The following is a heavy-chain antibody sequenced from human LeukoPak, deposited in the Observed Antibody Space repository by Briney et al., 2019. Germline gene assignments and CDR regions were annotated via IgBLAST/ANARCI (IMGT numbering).Heavy chain of an antibody. Sequence: PSETLSLTCTVSGGSISSYYWSWVRQPPGKGLEWVGYIYYSGSTNYNPSPKSRVTISVDPSKNQFSRKLSSFAPTTPAVFYCVRVLRYSDGPLYDYYCGIDVCGQGTTVTVSS. CDR2: IYYSGST. J-gene: IGHJ6*01. CDR3: VRVLRYSDGPLYDYYCGIDV. CDR1: GGSISSYY. V-gene: IGHV4-59*01. D-gene: IGHD5-18*01.